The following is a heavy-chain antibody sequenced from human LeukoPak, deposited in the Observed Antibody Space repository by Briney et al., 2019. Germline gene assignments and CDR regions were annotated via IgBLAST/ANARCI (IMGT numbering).Heavy chain of an antibody. V-gene: IGHV3-9*01. J-gene: IGHJ6*03. D-gene: IGHD3-16*02. CDR3: AKGALRLGELSLPPYYYYYYMDV. Sequence: IRNSGHRGYADSVKGRFTISRDNAKKYLYLQMNSLRAEDTAVYYCAKGALRLGELSLPPYYYYYYMDVWGKGTTVTISS. CDR2: IRNSGHR.